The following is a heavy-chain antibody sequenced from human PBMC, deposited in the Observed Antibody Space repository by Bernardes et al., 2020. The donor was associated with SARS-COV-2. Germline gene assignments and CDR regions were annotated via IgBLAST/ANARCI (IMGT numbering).Heavy chain of an antibody. CDR3: AVTTGDREFDY. CDR2: ISAYNGNT. V-gene: IGHV1-18*01. J-gene: IGHJ4*02. Sequence: ASVKVSCKASGDKFTSYGITWVRQAPGQGLEWMGWISAYNGNTNYAQKLQGRVTMTTDASTGTAYMELRRLRSDDTAVYYCAVTTGDREFDYWGQGTLVTVSS. D-gene: IGHD4-4*01. CDR1: GDKFTSYG.